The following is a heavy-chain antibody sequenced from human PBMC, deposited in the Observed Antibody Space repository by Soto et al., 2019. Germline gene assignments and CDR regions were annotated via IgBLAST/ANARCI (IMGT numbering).Heavy chain of an antibody. J-gene: IGHJ6*03. Sequence: PSETLSLTCTVSGTSISYYWSWIRQPPGKGLEWIGYIYYSGSTNYNPSLKSRVTISIDTSKNQFSLKLSSVTAADTAVYYCARQSDHFGSGWDYYYTDVWGKGTSVTVSS. D-gene: IGHD3-10*01. V-gene: IGHV4-59*08. CDR2: IYYSGST. CDR3: ARQSDHFGSGWDYYYTDV. CDR1: GTSISYY.